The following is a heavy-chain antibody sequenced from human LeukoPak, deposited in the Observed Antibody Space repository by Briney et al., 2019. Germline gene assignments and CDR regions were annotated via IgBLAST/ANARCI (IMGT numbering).Heavy chain of an antibody. J-gene: IGHJ6*02. Sequence: GGSLRLSCAASGFTFSSYGMHWVRQAPGKGLEWVTLIWYDGSKKYYADSVKGRFTISRDNSKNTLYLQMNSLRAEDTAVYYCARGSRGAMDVWGQGTTVTVSS. CDR1: GFTFSSYG. CDR2: IWYDGSKK. D-gene: IGHD4-17*01. V-gene: IGHV3-33*01. CDR3: ARGSRGAMDV.